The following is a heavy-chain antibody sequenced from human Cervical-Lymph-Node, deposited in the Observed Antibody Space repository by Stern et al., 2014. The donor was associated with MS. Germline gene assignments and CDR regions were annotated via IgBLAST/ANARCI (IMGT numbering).Heavy chain of an antibody. D-gene: IGHD4-23*01. CDR2: IDQSGST. CDR3: ARIFGGNFDN. CDR1: GGSISGGDYA. V-gene: IGHV4-30-2*01. J-gene: IGHJ4*02. Sequence: VQLQESGSGLVKPSQTLSLTCAVSGGSISGGDYAWTWIRQPPGKGLEWIGDIDQSGSTYNNPSLKRRVTLSHDRTKNQFSLKLGSVTAADTAMYYCARIFGGNFDNWGQGTLVTVSS.